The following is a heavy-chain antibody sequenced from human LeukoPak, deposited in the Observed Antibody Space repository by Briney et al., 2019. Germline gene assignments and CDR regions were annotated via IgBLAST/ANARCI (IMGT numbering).Heavy chain of an antibody. V-gene: IGHV1-2*06. J-gene: IGHJ4*02. D-gene: IGHD1-20*01. CDR3: ARSPQGDNWNDY. CDR2: INPNSGGT. Sequence: ASVKVSCKASGYTFTGYYMHWVRQAPGQGLEWMGRINPNSGGTNYAQKFQGRVTMTRDTSISTAYKELSRLRSDDTAVYYCARSPQGDNWNDYWGQGTLVTVSS. CDR1: GYTFTGYY.